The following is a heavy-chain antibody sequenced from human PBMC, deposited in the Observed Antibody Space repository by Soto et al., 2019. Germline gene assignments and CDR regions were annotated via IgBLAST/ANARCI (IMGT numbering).Heavy chain of an antibody. CDR2: ISGSGDTT. CDR1: GFTFSTYA. V-gene: IGHV3-23*01. Sequence: EVQLLESGGGLVQPGGSLRLSCAASGFTFSTYAMSWVRQAPGKGLEWVSAISGSGDTTYYANSVKGRFTIPRDNSKNPLYLQMNSLRGEDAAVYYCAKEGFRPPDYWGQGTLVTVFS. CDR3: AKEGFRPPDY. J-gene: IGHJ4*02.